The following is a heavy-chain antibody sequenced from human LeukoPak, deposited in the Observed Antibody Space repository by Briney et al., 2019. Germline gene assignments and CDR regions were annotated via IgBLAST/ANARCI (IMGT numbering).Heavy chain of an antibody. D-gene: IGHD6-13*01. J-gene: IGHJ4*02. CDR3: ARARRYRSSWYHDY. CDR2: ISSSSSYI. CDR1: GFTFSNAW. Sequence: GGSLRLSCAASGFTFSNAWMSWVRQAPGKGLEWVSSISSSSSYIYYADSVKGRFTISRDNAKNSLYLQMNSLRDEDTAVYYCARARRYRSSWYHDYWGQGSLVTVSS. V-gene: IGHV3-21*06.